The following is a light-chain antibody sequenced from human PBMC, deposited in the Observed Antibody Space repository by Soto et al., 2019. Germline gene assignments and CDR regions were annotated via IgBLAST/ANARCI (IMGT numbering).Light chain of an antibody. CDR3: GSWDSSLSAYV. J-gene: IGLJ1*01. Sequence: QSVLTQPPSVSAAPGQKVTISCSGSSFNIGGNSVSWYQQLPGTAPKLLIYDDNKRPSGIPDRFSGSKSGTSATLGITGFQTGDEADYYCGSWDSSLSAYVFGTGTNVTVL. CDR2: DDN. V-gene: IGLV1-51*01. CDR1: SFNIGGNS.